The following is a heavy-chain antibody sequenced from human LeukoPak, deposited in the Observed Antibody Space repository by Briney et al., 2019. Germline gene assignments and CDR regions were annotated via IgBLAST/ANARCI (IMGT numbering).Heavy chain of an antibody. Sequence: GRSLRLSCAASGFTFSSYAMHWVRQAPGQGLEWVAVISYDGSNKYYADSVKGRFTISRDNSKNTLYLQMNSLRAEDTAVYYCARAVWEVTAKIDYWGQGTLVTVSS. CDR2: ISYDGSNK. CDR1: GFTFSSYA. CDR3: ARAVWEVTAKIDY. V-gene: IGHV3-30*01. J-gene: IGHJ4*02. D-gene: IGHD2-21*02.